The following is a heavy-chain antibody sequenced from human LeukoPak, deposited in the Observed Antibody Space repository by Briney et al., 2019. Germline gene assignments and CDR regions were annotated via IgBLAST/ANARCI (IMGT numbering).Heavy chain of an antibody. CDR1: GFTFSTFA. CDR2: IDNDAYSS. V-gene: IGHV3-74*01. Sequence: QPGGSLRLSCAASGFTFSTFAMIWVRQPPGKGLVWVARIDNDAYSSVYADSVKGRFTISRDNAKNSLYLQMNSLRAEDTAVYYCARPDSGDSDAFDIWGQGTMVTVSS. D-gene: IGHD3-10*01. CDR3: ARPDSGDSDAFDI. J-gene: IGHJ3*02.